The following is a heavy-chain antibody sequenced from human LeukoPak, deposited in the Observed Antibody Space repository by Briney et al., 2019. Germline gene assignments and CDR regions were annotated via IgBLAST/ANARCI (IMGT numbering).Heavy chain of an antibody. CDR2: INWNGGST. CDR3: ATDPPTGYSSGWYFDY. J-gene: IGHJ4*02. D-gene: IGHD6-19*01. CDR1: GFTFDDYG. Sequence: GGSLRLSCAASGFTFDDYGMSWVRQAPGKGLEWVSGINWNGGSTGYADSVKGRFTISRDNAKNSLYLQMNSLRAEDTALYSCATDPPTGYSSGWYFDYWGQGTLVTVSS. V-gene: IGHV3-20*04.